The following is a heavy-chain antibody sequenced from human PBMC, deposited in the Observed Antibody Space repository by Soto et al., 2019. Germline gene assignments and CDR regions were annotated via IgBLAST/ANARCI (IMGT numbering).Heavy chain of an antibody. Sequence: SETLSLTCTVSGGSISSYYWSWLRQPPGKGLEWIGYIYYSGSTNYNPSLKSRVTISVDTSKNQFSLKLSSVTAADTAVYYCARGREVAARSFIRTIRYNWFDPWGQGTLVTVSS. V-gene: IGHV4-59*01. CDR3: ARGREVAARSFIRTIRYNWFDP. CDR1: GGSISSYY. D-gene: IGHD6-6*01. CDR2: IYYSGST. J-gene: IGHJ5*02.